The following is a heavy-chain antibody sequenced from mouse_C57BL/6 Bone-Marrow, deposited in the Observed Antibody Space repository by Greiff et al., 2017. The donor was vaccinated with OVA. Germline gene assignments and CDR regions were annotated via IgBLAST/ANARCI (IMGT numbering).Heavy chain of an antibody. CDR2: IYPGSGST. V-gene: IGHV1-55*01. CDR1: GYTFTSYW. Sequence: QVQLQQPGAELVKPGASVKMSCKASGYTFTSYWITWVKQRPGQGLEWIGDIYPGSGSTNYNEKFKSKATLTVDTSSSTAYRQLSSLTSEDSAVYYCARPYYYGSSYGDYAMDYWGQGTSVTVSS. D-gene: IGHD1-1*01. J-gene: IGHJ4*01. CDR3: ARPYYYGSSYGDYAMDY.